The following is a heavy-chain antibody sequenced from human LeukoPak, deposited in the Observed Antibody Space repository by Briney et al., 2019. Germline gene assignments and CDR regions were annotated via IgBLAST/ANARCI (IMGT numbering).Heavy chain of an antibody. CDR2: IYYSGST. V-gene: IGHV4-39*01. CDR1: GGSISSSSDT. Sequence: PSQTLSLTCAISGGSISSSSDTWGWIRQPPAKGLEWIGSIYYSGSTYYNPYLKSRVTISVDTSKIQFSLKLSSVTAADTAVYYCARCNYYGMDVWGQGTTVTVSS. J-gene: IGHJ6*02. CDR3: ARCNYYGMDV.